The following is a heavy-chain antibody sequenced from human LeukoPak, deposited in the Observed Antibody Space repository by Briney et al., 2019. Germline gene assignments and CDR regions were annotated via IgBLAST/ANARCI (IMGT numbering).Heavy chain of an antibody. Sequence: SETLSLACTVSGGSISDNSYYWGWIRQPPGKGLEWIGTIYYSGSTHYNPSLNSRVSISIDTSKNQFFLKLNSVTATDSAVYYCARQGWFRGAIDDFWGQGTLVTVSS. CDR2: IYYSGST. D-gene: IGHD3-10*01. J-gene: IGHJ4*02. V-gene: IGHV4-39*01. CDR3: ARQGWFRGAIDDF. CDR1: GGSISDNSYY.